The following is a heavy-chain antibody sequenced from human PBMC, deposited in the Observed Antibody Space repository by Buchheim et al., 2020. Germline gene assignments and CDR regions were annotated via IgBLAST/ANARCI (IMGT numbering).Heavy chain of an antibody. CDR2: IYSNEST. D-gene: IGHD6-13*01. V-gene: IGHV4-61*08. Sequence: QVQLQESGPRLVKPSETLSLTCTVSGGSVTSGGFHWGWIRQPPGKGLEYIGYIYSNESTNYSPSLKGRITISLDTSRNQFSLRLTSVTTADTAVYYCARGGDSSSWYDIAEYFQHWGQGTL. J-gene: IGHJ1*01. CDR1: GGSVTSGGFH. CDR3: ARGGDSSSWYDIAEYFQH.